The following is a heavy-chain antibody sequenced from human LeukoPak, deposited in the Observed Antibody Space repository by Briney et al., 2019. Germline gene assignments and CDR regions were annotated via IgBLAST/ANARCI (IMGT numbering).Heavy chain of an antibody. CDR2: ISAYNGNT. J-gene: IGHJ5*02. CDR1: GYTFTSYG. V-gene: IGHV1-18*01. D-gene: IGHD3-3*01. Sequence: ASVNVSCKASGYTFTSYGISWVRQAPGQGLEWMGSISAYNGNTNYAQKLQGRVTMTTDTSTSTAYMELRSLRSDDTAVYYCARDRVVITVPDWFDPWGQGTLVTVSS. CDR3: ARDRVVITVPDWFDP.